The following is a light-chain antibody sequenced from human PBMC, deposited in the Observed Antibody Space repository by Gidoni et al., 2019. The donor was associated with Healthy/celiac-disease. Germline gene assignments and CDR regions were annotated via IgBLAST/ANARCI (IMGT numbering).Light chain of an antibody. CDR2: YKSDSDK. J-gene: IGLJ2*01. Sequence: QAVLTQPASLSASPGASASLTGTLRSGINVGTYRIYWYQQKPGSPPQYLLRYKSDSDKQQGSGVPSRFSGSKDASANAVILLISGLQSEDEADYYCMIWHSSAVVFGGGTKLTVL. CDR1: SGINVGTYR. CDR3: MIWHSSAVV. V-gene: IGLV5-45*01.